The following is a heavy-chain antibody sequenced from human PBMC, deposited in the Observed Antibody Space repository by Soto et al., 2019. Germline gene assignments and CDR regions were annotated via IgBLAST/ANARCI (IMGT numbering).Heavy chain of an antibody. J-gene: IGHJ4*01. V-gene: IGHV3-53*02. CDR3: SASDFWDSSGSDH. CDR2: IYGDDNT. D-gene: IGHD6-25*01. CDR1: GFTVSGYH. Sequence: EVQVVETGGGLIQPGGSLRLSCAASGFTVSGYHMSWVRQAPGKGLDWVSIIYGDDNTYYADSVRGRFSVSRDNSKNTLNLQMNRLRVEDTAVYYCSASDFWDSSGSDHWGPGTLVTVSS.